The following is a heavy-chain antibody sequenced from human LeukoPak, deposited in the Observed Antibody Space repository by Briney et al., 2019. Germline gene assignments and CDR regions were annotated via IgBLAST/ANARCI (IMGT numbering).Heavy chain of an antibody. V-gene: IGHV4-39*07. D-gene: IGHD6-25*01. J-gene: IGHJ4*02. Sequence: SETLSHTCTVSGGSISSSSYYWGWIRQPPGKGLEWIGSIYYSGSTYYNPSLKSRVTISVDTSKNQFSLKLSSVTAADTAVYYCARDHTAAPYFDYWGQGTLVTVSS. CDR3: ARDHTAAPYFDY. CDR1: GGSISSSSYY. CDR2: IYYSGST.